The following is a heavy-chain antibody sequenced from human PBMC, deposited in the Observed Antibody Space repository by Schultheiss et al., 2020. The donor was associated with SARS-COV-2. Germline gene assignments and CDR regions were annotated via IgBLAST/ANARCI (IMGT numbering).Heavy chain of an antibody. CDR1: GFTFSSYA. D-gene: IGHD3-10*01. J-gene: IGHJ4*02. Sequence: GGSLRLSCAASGFTFSSYAMHWVRQAPGKGLEYVSAISSNGGSTYYANSVKGRFTISRDNSKNTLYLQMNSLRAEDTAVYYCARGLQEYYFDYWGQGTLVTVSS. CDR2: ISSNGGST. CDR3: ARGLQEYYFDY. V-gene: IGHV3-64*01.